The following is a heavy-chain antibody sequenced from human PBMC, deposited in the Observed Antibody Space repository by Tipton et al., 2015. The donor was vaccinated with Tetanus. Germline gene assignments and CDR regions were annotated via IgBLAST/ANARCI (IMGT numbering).Heavy chain of an antibody. J-gene: IGHJ4*02. D-gene: IGHD3-16*01. V-gene: IGHV4-34*01. CDR3: VRGNWITDF. CDR2: INYSGST. Sequence: RLVKPSETLSLTCGVYGVSFSGYHWTWIRQPPGKGLEWIGEINYSGSTHYNPSLKSPVTISVDTKNQLSLELTSVTAADTAVYYCVRGNWITDFWGQGTLVTVSS. CDR1: GVSFSGYH.